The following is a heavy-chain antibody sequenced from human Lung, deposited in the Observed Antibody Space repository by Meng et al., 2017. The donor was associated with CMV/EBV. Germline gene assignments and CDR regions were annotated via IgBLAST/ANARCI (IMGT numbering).Heavy chain of an antibody. V-gene: IGHV1-46*01. D-gene: IGHD6-13*01. CDR2: INPSAGGT. J-gene: IGHJ4*02. CDR1: GYPFTIYY. CDR3: ARDRGYANSWYEAAY. Sequence: ASVKVSCKASGYPFTIYYMHWVRQAPGQGLEWMGIINPSAGGTSYAQKFRGRLTMTRDTSTSTVYMELSSLRSEDTAVYYCARDRGYANSWYEAAYWGQGTLVTFSS.